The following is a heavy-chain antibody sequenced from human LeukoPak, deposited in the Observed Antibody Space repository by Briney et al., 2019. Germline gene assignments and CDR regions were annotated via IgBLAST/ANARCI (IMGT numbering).Heavy chain of an antibody. V-gene: IGHV4-30-2*01. CDR3: ARGPGGHYYDSSGYFDY. CDR2: IYHSGST. J-gene: IGHJ4*02. CDR1: GGSISSGGYS. D-gene: IGHD3-22*01. Sequence: SETLSLTCAVSGGSISSGGYSWSWIRQPPGKGLEWIGYIYHSGSTYYNPSLKSRVTISVDRSKNQFSLKLSSVTAADTAVYYCARGPGGHYYDSSGYFDYWGQGTLVTVSS.